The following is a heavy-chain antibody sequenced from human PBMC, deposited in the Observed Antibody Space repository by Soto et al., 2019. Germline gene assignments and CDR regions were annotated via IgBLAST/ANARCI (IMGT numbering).Heavy chain of an antibody. CDR1: GGTFSSYA. J-gene: IGHJ5*02. Sequence: SVKVSCKASGGTFSSYAISWVRQAPGQGLEWMGGIIPIFGTANYAQKFLGRVTITADKSTSTAYMELSSLRSEDTAVYYCARGLLRPNWFDPWGQGTLVTVSS. CDR2: IIPIFGTA. CDR3: ARGLLRPNWFDP. V-gene: IGHV1-69*06. D-gene: IGHD2-15*01.